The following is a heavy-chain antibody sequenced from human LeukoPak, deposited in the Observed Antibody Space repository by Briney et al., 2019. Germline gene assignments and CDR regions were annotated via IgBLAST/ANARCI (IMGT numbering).Heavy chain of an antibody. V-gene: IGHV3-20*04. Sequence: SGGSLRLSCAASGFTFSSYWMHWVRQAPGKGLEWVSGINWNGGSTGYADSVKGRFTISRDNAKNSLYLQMNSLRAEDTAVYYCARVSSSWYQDWYFDLWGRGTLVTVSS. CDR3: ARVSSSWYQDWYFDL. CDR2: INWNGGST. J-gene: IGHJ2*01. D-gene: IGHD6-13*01. CDR1: GFTFSSYW.